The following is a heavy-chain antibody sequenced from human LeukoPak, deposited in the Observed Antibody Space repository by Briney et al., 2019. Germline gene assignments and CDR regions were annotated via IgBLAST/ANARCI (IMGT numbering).Heavy chain of an antibody. D-gene: IGHD3-10*01. CDR3: ARHEGDGGWFGELKFDP. V-gene: IGHV4-39*01. Sequence: TPGRSLRLSCAASGFTFSSYGMHWVRQAPGKGLEWIGSIYYSGSTYYNPSLKSRVTISVDTSKNQFSLKLSSVAAADTAVYYCARHEGDGGWFGELKFDPWGQGTLVTVSS. CDR1: GFTFSSYG. J-gene: IGHJ5*02. CDR2: IYYSGST.